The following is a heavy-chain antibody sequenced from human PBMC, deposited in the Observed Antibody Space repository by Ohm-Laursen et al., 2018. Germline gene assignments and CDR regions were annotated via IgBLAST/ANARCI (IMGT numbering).Heavy chain of an antibody. CDR1: GYTFISYG. CDR3: ARDLNYGDTRGAFDI. CDR2: INTYNVNT. J-gene: IGHJ3*02. V-gene: IGHV1-18*01. Sequence: GASVKVSCKASGYTFISYGISWVRQAPGQGLEWMGWINTYNVNTNYAQNLQGRVTMTTDTSTSTAYMELRSLRSDDTAVYYCARDLNYGDTRGAFDIWGQGTMVTVSS. D-gene: IGHD4-17*01.